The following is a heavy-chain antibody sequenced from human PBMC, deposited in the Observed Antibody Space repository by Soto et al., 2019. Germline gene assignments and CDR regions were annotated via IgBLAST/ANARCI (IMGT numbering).Heavy chain of an antibody. J-gene: IGHJ4*02. Sequence: GGSLRLSCAASGFTFSSYGMHWVRQAPGKGLEWVAVIWYDGSNKYYADSVKGRFTISRDNSKNTLYLQMNSLRAEDTAVYYCAKARKLAAAGIPTYFDYWGQGTLVTVSS. V-gene: IGHV3-33*06. CDR1: GFTFSSYG. D-gene: IGHD6-13*01. CDR2: IWYDGSNK. CDR3: AKARKLAAAGIPTYFDY.